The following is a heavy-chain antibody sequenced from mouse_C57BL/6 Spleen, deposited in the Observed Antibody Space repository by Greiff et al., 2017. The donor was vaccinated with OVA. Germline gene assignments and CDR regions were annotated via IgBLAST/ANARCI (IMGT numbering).Heavy chain of an antibody. Sequence: EVHLVESGGGLVKPGGSLKLSCAASGFTFSCYTMSWVRQTPEKRLEWVATISGGGGNTYYPDSVKGRFTISRDNAKNTLYLQMSSLRSEDTALYYCARPRTAQALWFAYWGQGTLVTVSA. V-gene: IGHV5-9*01. CDR3: ARPRTAQALWFAY. J-gene: IGHJ3*01. CDR1: GFTFSCYT. CDR2: ISGGGGNT. D-gene: IGHD3-2*02.